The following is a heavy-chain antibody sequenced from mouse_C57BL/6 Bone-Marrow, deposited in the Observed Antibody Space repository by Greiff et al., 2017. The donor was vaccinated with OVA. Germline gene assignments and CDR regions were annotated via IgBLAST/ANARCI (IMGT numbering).Heavy chain of an antibody. J-gene: IGHJ2*01. Sequence: EVKLVESGGGLVQPKGSLKLSCAASGFSFNTYAMNWVRQAPGKGLEWVARIRSKSNNHATYYADSVKDRFTISRDDSESMLYLKMNNLKTEDTAMYYCVGQLGQYYFDYWGQGTTLTVSA. D-gene: IGHD3-3*01. CDR1: GFSFNTYA. CDR3: VGQLGQYYFDY. V-gene: IGHV10-1*01. CDR2: IRSKSNNHAT.